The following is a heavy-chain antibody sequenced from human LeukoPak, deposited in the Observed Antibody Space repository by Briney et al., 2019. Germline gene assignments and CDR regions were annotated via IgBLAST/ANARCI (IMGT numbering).Heavy chain of an antibody. CDR1: GFTFSSYG. V-gene: IGHV3-33*03. Sequence: GGSLRLSCAASGFTFSSYGMHWVRQAPGKGLEWVAVIWFDGSNKYYADSVKGRFTISRDNAKNSLYLQMNSLRAEVTAVYYCARIDMIVQQNDAFDIWGQGTMVTVSS. J-gene: IGHJ3*02. D-gene: IGHD3-22*01. CDR3: ARIDMIVQQNDAFDI. CDR2: IWFDGSNK.